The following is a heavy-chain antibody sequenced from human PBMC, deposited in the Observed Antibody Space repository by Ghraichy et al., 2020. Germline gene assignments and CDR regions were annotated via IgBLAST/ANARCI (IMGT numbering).Heavy chain of an antibody. J-gene: IGHJ6*02. CDR3: VRWYGWGYPHYGMDV. Sequence: GGSLRLSCAASGFTFSGSAMHWVRQASGRGLEWVGRIRTKANTYATAYAASVTGRFSISRDDSKNTAYLQMNSLKTEDTAVYYCVRWYGWGYPHYGMDVWGQGTTVTVSS. CDR1: GFTFSGSA. CDR2: IRTKANTYAT. V-gene: IGHV3-73*01. D-gene: IGHD3-10*01.